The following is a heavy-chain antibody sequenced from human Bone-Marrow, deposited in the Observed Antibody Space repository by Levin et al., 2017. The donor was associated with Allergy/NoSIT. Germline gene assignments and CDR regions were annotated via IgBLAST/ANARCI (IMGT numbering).Heavy chain of an antibody. D-gene: IGHD2-8*01. J-gene: IGHJ4*02. CDR3: ARNVPLTANGY. CDR2: IYSGGTT. V-gene: IGHV3-66*01. CDR1: GFTVYNNY. Sequence: PGGSLRLSCAVSGFTVYNNYMSWVRQAPGKGLEWVSLIYSGGTTQYADSVKGRFTISRDSSKNTLYLQMNSLTTEDTAMYYCARNVPLTANGYWGQGTLVTVSS.